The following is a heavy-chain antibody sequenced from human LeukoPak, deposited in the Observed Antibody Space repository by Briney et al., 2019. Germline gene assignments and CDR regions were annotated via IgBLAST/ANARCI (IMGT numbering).Heavy chain of an antibody. J-gene: IGHJ4*02. Sequence: GESLKISCKISGYKLTNNWIGWVRQVPGKGLEWMGLIYPGYSDAKYSPSFQGQVTLSVDASISTAYLQLSGLRASDTAIYYCARRGNYYDSIDYWGQGTLVTVSS. CDR2: IYPGYSDA. V-gene: IGHV5-51*01. D-gene: IGHD3-22*01. CDR1: GYKLTNNW. CDR3: ARRGNYYDSIDY.